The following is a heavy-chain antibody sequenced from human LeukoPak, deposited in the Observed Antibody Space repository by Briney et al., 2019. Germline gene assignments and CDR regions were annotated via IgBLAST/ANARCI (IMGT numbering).Heavy chain of an antibody. CDR2: INPSGGST. J-gene: IGHJ4*02. CDR3: ARERGGTVEFDY. Sequence: GASVKVSCKASGYTFTGYYMHWVRQAPGQGLEWMGIINPSGGSTSYAQKFQGRVTMTRDTSTSTVYMELSSLRSEDTAVYYCARERGGTVEFDYWGQGTLVTVSS. V-gene: IGHV1-46*01. D-gene: IGHD3-10*01. CDR1: GYTFTGYY.